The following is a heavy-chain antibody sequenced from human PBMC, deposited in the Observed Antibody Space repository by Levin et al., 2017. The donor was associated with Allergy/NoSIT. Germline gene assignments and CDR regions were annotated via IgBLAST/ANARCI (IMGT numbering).Heavy chain of an antibody. CDR2: IYYSGST. CDR1: GGSISSGGYY. D-gene: IGHD6-19*01. Sequence: SETLSLTCTVSGGSISSGGYYWSWIRQHPGKGLEWIGYIYYSGSTYYNPSLKSRVTISVDTSKNQFSLKLSSVTAADTAVYYCARVGGYSSGWYYFDYWGQGTLVTVSS. V-gene: IGHV4-31*03. CDR3: ARVGGYSSGWYYFDY. J-gene: IGHJ4*02.